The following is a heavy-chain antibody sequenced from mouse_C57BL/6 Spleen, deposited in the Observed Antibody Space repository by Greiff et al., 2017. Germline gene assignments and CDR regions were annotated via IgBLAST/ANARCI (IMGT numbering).Heavy chain of an antibody. Sequence: QVQLQQPGAELVKPGASVKMSCKASGYTFTSYRITWVKQRPGQGLEWMGDIYPGSGSTNYNEKFQSKATLNVEPSSSTAYMQLSSLTSEDSAVYYCARREALVRGYWGQGTTLTVSS. CDR3: ARREALVRGY. J-gene: IGHJ2*01. V-gene: IGHV1-55*01. CDR2: IYPGSGST. CDR1: GYTFTSYR. D-gene: IGHD2-5*01.